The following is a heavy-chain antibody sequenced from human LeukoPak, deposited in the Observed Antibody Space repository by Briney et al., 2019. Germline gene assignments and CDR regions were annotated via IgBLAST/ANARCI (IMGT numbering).Heavy chain of an antibody. Sequence: ASVKVSCKVSGYTLTELSMHWVRQAPGKGLEWVGGFDLEDGETVCAQKLQGRVTMTEDTSSDTAYIDLSSLRSEDTAVYYCATAFRNYDFWSGPGFDYWGQGTLVTVSS. D-gene: IGHD3-3*01. CDR3: ATAFRNYDFWSGPGFDY. CDR2: FDLEDGET. V-gene: IGHV1-24*01. CDR1: GYTLTELS. J-gene: IGHJ4*02.